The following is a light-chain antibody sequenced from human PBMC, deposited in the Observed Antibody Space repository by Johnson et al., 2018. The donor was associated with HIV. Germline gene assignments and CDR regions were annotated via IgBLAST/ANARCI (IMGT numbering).Light chain of an antibody. CDR3: GTWDSSLSAGQGV. CDR2: DNN. V-gene: IGLV1-51*01. J-gene: IGLJ1*01. Sequence: QLVLTQPPSVSAAPGQKVTISCSGSSSNIGNNDVSWYQQLPGTAPKLLIYDNNKRPSGIPDRFSGSKSGTSATLGITGLQTGDEADYYCGTWDSSLSAGQGVFGTGTKVTVL. CDR1: SSNIGNND.